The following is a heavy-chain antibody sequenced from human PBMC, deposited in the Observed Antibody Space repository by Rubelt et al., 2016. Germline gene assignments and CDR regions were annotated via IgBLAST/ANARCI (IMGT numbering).Heavy chain of an antibody. CDR3: AREGMVRGELNFDY. J-gene: IGHJ4*02. CDR1: GGSITSSSYY. D-gene: IGHD3-10*01. Sequence: QVQLQQWGAGLLKPSETLSLTCAVSGGSITSSSYYWGWIRQPPGKGLEWIGSIYYSGSTYYNPSLKSRVTIYVDTSKNQFSLKLGSVTAADTAGDYCAREGMVRGELNFDYWGQGTLVTVSS. CDR2: IYYSGST. V-gene: IGHV4-39*07.